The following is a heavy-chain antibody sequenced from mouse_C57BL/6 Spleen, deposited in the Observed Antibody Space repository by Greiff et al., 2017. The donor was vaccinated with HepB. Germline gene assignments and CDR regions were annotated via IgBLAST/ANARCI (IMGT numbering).Heavy chain of an antibody. CDR1: GYTFTSYW. D-gene: IGHD2-4*01. J-gene: IGHJ4*01. CDR2: IDPSDSYT. CDR3: ARRGDYAHAMDE. Sequence: QVQLQQPGAELVMPGASVKLSCKASGYTFTSYWMHWVKQRPGQGLEWIGEIDPSDSYTNYNQKFKGKSTLTVAKSSSTAYMQLSSLTSEDSAVYYCARRGDYAHAMDEWGQGTSVTVAS. V-gene: IGHV1-69*01.